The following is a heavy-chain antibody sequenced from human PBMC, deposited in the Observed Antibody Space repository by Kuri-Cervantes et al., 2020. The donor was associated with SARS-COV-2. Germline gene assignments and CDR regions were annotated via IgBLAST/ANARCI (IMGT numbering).Heavy chain of an antibody. D-gene: IGHD2-2*01. V-gene: IGHV3-11*06. CDR2: ISSDSSHT. CDR3: ARLVFVDAFDI. Sequence: GGSLRLSCAASGYTFIYSHMSWIRQAPGKGLEWVSYISSDSSHTNNAESVEGRFTISRDNAKNSPYLQMNSLRAEDTAVYYCARLVFVDAFDIWGQGTMVTVSS. CDR1: GYTFIYSH. J-gene: IGHJ3*02.